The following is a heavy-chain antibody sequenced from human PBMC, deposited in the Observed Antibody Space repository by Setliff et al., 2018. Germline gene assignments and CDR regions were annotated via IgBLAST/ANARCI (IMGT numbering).Heavy chain of an antibody. CDR3: AREQWLDPPGYYYMDV. D-gene: IGHD6-19*01. J-gene: IGHJ6*03. V-gene: IGHV4-4*07. Sequence: PSETLSLTCTVFGGSISSYYWSWIRQPAGKGLEWIGHIYIGGSANYNPSLKSRVTMSIDTSKNQFSLKRNSVTAADMAVYYCAREQWLDPPGYYYMDVWAKGTTVTVSS. CDR2: IYIGGSA. CDR1: GGSISSYY.